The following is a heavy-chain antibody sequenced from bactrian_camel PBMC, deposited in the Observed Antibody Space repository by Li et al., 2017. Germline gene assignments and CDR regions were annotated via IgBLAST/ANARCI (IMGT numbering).Heavy chain of an antibody. CDR1: AYTHC. D-gene: IGHD6*01. V-gene: IGHV3S1*01. J-gene: IGHJ4*01. CDR3: AAFLAY. Sequence: HVQLVESGGGSVQSGESLRLSCVASAYTHCMGWFRQAPGKGLEWVATIHVDGSITYWADSVKGRFTISRDNAKNTLYLQMAILKTEDTAMYYCAAFLAYWGQGTQVTVS. CDR2: IHVDGSIT.